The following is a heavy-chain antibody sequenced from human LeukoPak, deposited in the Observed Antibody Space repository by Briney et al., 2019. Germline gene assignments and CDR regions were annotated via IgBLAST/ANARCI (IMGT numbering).Heavy chain of an antibody. Sequence: SETLSLTCAVYGGSFSGYYWSWIRQPPGKGLEWIGEINHSGSTNYNPSLKSRVTISVDTSKNQFSLKLSSVTAADTAVYYCARGRRGNLRQPYYGMDVWGQGTTVTVSS. D-gene: IGHD3-10*01. CDR2: INHSGST. CDR1: GGSFSGYY. J-gene: IGHJ6*02. V-gene: IGHV4-34*01. CDR3: ARGRRGNLRQPYYGMDV.